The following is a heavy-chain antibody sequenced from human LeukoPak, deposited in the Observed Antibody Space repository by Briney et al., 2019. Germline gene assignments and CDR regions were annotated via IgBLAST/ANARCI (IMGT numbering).Heavy chain of an antibody. CDR2: IIPIFGTA. V-gene: IGHV1-69*13. J-gene: IGHJ3*02. CDR3: ARDRGDGYNLDAFDI. Sequence: GASVKVSCKASGYTFTYRYLHWVRQAPGQALEWMGGIIPIFGTANYAQKFQGRVTITADESTSTAYMELSSLRSEDTAVYYCARDRGDGYNLDAFDIWGQGTMVTVSS. CDR1: GYTFTYRY. D-gene: IGHD5-24*01.